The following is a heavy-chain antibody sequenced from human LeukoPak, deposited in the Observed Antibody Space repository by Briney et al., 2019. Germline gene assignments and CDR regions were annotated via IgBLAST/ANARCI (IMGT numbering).Heavy chain of an antibody. J-gene: IGHJ6*02. CDR3: AKDMTDSRTYYYYYAVDV. Sequence: GGSLRLSCAASGFTFDDYTMHWVHQTPGRGLEWVSLISWDGGSTNYADSVKGRFTISRDNSKNSLYLQMSSLKTEDTALYYCAKDMTDSRTYYYYYAVDVWGQGTTVTVSS. CDR1: GFTFDDYT. CDR2: ISWDGGST. V-gene: IGHV3-43*01. D-gene: IGHD3-22*01.